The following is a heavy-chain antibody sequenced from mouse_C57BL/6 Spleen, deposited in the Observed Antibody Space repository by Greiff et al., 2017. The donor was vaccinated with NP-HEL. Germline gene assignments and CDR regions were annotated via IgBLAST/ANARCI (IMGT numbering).Heavy chain of an antibody. CDR1: GYTFTDYN. CDR2: INPNNGGT. D-gene: IGHD2-2*01. CDR3: AREGVMVTTEAWFAY. J-gene: IGHJ3*01. Sequence: EVQLQQSGPELVKPGASVKMSCKASGYTFTDYNMHWVKQSHGKSLEWIGYINPNNGGTSYNQKFKGKATLTVNKSSSTAYMELRSLTSEDSAVYYCAREGVMVTTEAWFAYWGQGTLVTVSA. V-gene: IGHV1-22*01.